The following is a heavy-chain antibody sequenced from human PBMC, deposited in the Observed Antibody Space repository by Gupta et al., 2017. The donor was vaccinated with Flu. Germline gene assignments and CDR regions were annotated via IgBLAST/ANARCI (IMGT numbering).Heavy chain of an antibody. CDR3: AKAAFWFGWY. CDR2: ISGSGGIT. D-gene: IGHD3-10*01. CDR1: GSTFSSYA. J-gene: IGHJ4*02. V-gene: IGHV3-23*01. Sequence: EVQLLESGGGFVQRGGSRRLVFAASGSTFSSYAMSWVRQAPGKGLGWVSAISGSGGITYYADTVKGRFPISRDNSKNTLYLQMHSLRAEDTAVYYCAKAAFWFGWYWGQGTLVTVSS.